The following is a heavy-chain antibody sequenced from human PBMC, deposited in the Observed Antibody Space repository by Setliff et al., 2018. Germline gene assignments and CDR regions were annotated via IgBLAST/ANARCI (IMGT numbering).Heavy chain of an antibody. Sequence: ASVKVSCKTSEGTFSSSSINWVRQAPGLGPEWMGAIVPVLNTVNYAPNFQGRVTITADDSTTTVHMELSSLTSADTAVYFCAREPGTYMGNDGFDVWGQGTVVTVSS. CDR2: IVPVLNTV. J-gene: IGHJ3*01. CDR3: AREPGTYMGNDGFDV. CDR1: EGTFSSSS. D-gene: IGHD1-7*01. V-gene: IGHV1-69*13.